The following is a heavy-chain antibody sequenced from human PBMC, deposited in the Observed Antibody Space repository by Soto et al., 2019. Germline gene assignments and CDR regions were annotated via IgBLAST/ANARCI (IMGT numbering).Heavy chain of an antibody. CDR2: IKQDGSEK. Sequence: EVQLVESGGGLVQPGGSLRLSCAASGFTFSRYWLSWVRQSPGQGLEWVANIKQDGSEKYYVDSVKGRFTSSRENAKNSVYLQMNSLRAEDTAVYYCAREWYGDYGNDAFDIWGQGTMVTVSS. CDR3: AREWYGDYGNDAFDI. V-gene: IGHV3-7*01. J-gene: IGHJ3*02. D-gene: IGHD4-17*01. CDR1: GFTFSRYW.